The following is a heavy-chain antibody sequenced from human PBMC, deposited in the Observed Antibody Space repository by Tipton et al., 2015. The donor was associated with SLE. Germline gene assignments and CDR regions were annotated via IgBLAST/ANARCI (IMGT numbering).Heavy chain of an antibody. J-gene: IGHJ5*02. CDR1: GGSFSGYY. V-gene: IGHV4-34*01. CDR3: TMGGDMGFDP. D-gene: IGHD3-16*01. Sequence: TLSLTCAVYGGSFSGYYWSWIRQPPGKGLEWIGEINHSGSTNYNPSLKSRVTISVDTSKNQFSLKLSSVTAADTAVYYCTMGGDMGFDPWGLGTLGTVSS. CDR2: INHSGST.